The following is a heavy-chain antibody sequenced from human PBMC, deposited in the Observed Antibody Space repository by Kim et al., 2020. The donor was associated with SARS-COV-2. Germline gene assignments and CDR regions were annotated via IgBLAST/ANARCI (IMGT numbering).Heavy chain of an antibody. D-gene: IGHD1-26*01. CDR3: ARDLRGIVGAGGDY. J-gene: IGHJ4*02. CDR2: IKQDGSEK. CDR1: GFTVSSYW. Sequence: GWSLRLSCAASGFTVSSYWMSWVRQAPGKGLEWVANIKQDGSEKYYVDSVKGRFTISRDNAKNSLYLQMNSLRAEDTAVYYCARDLRGIVGAGGDYWGQGTLVTVSS. V-gene: IGHV3-7*01.